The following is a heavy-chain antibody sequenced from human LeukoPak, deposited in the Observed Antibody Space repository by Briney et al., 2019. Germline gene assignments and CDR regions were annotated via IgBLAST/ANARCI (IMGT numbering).Heavy chain of an antibody. CDR1: GGSISSYY. V-gene: IGHV4-59*01. Sequence: SETLSLTCTVSGGSISSYYWSWIRQPPGKGLEWIGYIYYSGSTNYNPSLKSRVTISVDMSKNQFSLRLSSVTAADTAVYYCARDSSTVVANYYYGMDVWGQGTTVTVSS. CDR2: IYYSGST. D-gene: IGHD2-2*01. J-gene: IGHJ6*02. CDR3: ARDSSTVVANYYYGMDV.